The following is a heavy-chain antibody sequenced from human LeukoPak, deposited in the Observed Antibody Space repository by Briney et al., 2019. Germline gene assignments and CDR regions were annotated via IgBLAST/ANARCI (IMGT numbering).Heavy chain of an antibody. CDR1: GFTFSSYA. CDR2: VFYSGST. CDR3: AREFCGGGSCGWFDP. Sequence: GSLRLSCSASGFTFSSYAMHWVRQAPGKGMEWIGHVFYSGSTTYNPSLKSRDTISVDRSKNQFSLKLISVTAVDTAVYYCAREFCGGGSCGWFDPWGQGTLVTVSS. D-gene: IGHD2-21*01. V-gene: IGHV4-59*01. J-gene: IGHJ5*02.